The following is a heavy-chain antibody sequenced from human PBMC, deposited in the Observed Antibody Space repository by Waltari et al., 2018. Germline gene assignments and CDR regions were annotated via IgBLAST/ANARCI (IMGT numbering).Heavy chain of an antibody. CDR1: GGTFSSYA. CDR3: ASRRQQLAYFDY. J-gene: IGHJ4*02. V-gene: IGHV1-69*10. Sequence: QVQLVQSGAEVKKPGSSVKVYCRASGGTFSSYAISWLRQAPGQGLEWMGGIIPILGIANYAQKFQGRVTITADKSTSTAYMELSSLRSEDTAVYYCASRRQQLAYFDYWGQGTLVTVSS. D-gene: IGHD6-13*01. CDR2: IIPILGIA.